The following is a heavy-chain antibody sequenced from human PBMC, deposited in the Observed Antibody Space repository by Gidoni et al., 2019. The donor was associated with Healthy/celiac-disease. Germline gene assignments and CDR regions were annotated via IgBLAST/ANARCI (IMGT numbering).Heavy chain of an antibody. J-gene: IGHJ5*02. CDR1: GGSISSCGYY. D-gene: IGHD3-22*01. Sequence: QVQLQESGPGLVKPSQTLSLTCPVSGGSISSCGYYWSWIRQHPGKCLEWIGYIYYSGSTYYNPSLKSRVTISVDTSKNQFSLKLSSVTAADTAVYYCARDHSSGYLNWFDPWGQGTLVTVSS. V-gene: IGHV4-31*03. CDR3: ARDHSSGYLNWFDP. CDR2: IYYSGST.